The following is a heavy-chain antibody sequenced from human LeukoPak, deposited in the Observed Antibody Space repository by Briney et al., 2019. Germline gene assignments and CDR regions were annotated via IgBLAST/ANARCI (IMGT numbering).Heavy chain of an antibody. CDR2: INPSSGVT. J-gene: IGHJ4*02. CDR1: GYTFTGYY. V-gene: IGHV1-2*06. Sequence: GASVKVSCKASGYTFTGYYIHWVRQAPGQGLEWMGRINPSSGVTYYVQKFEGRVTMTRDTSVSTVYMEVGNLTSDDTAMYFCARRGFDSWGQGTLVTVSS. D-gene: IGHD3-16*01. CDR3: ARRGFDS.